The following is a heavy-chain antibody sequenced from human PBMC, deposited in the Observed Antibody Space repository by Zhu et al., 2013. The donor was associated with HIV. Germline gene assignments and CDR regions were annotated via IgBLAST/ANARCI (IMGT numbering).Heavy chain of an antibody. CDR3: ARDHGSDYAIWYFDL. J-gene: IGHJ2*01. Sequence: QIQLVQSGAEVKKPGASVKVSCKASGYTFINYGINWVRQAPGQGLEWMGWINAYSGNTNYAQNLQGRVTMTTDTSTSTAYLELRSLRSDDSAVYYCARDHGSDYAIWYFDLWGRGTLVTVSS. CDR2: INAYSGNT. D-gene: IGHD4-17*01. CDR1: GYTFINYG. V-gene: IGHV1-18*01.